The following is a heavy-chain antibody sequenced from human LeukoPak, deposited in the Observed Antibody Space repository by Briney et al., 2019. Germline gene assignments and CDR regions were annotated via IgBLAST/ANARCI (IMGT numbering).Heavy chain of an antibody. Sequence: SGTLSLTCTVSGGSITSYYWTYIRQPAGKGLEWIGRIHTSGSTNYNPSLKSRVTMSVDTSKNQFSLNLSSVTAADTAMYYCAREFSGTSIAARVFDSWGQGTLVTVSS. CDR2: IHTSGST. CDR3: AREFSGTSIAARVFDS. V-gene: IGHV4-4*07. J-gene: IGHJ4*02. CDR1: GGSITSYY. D-gene: IGHD6-6*01.